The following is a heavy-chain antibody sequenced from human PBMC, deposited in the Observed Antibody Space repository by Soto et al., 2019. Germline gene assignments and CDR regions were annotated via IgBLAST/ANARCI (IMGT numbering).Heavy chain of an antibody. CDR3: ARDRDDSSSWYAGYYYYMDV. CDR2: ISSSGSTI. Sequence: QVQLVESGGGLVKPGGSLRLSCAASGFTFSDYYMSWIRQAPGKGLEWVSYISSSGSTIYYADSVKGRFTISRDNAKNSLYLQINSLRAEDTAVYYCARDRDDSSSWYAGYYYYMDVWGKGTTVTVSS. CDR1: GFTFSDYY. J-gene: IGHJ6*03. V-gene: IGHV3-11*01. D-gene: IGHD6-13*01.